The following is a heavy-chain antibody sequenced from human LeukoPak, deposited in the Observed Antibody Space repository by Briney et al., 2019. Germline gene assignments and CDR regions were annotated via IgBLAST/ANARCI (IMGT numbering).Heavy chain of an antibody. D-gene: IGHD3-22*01. CDR1: GDSISSSSYY. V-gene: IGHV4-39*07. J-gene: IGHJ3*02. Sequence: SETLSLTCTVSGDSISSSSYYWGWIRQPPGRELEWIGSIYYSGSTYYNPSLNSRVTISVDTSKNQFSLKLSSVTAADTAVYYCARAAKKRITMIVVVIGAFDIWGQGTMVTVSS. CDR3: ARAAKKRITMIVVVIGAFDI. CDR2: IYYSGST.